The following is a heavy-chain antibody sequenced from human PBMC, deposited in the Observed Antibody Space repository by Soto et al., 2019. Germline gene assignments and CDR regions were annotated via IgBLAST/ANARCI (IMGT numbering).Heavy chain of an antibody. J-gene: IGHJ3*02. V-gene: IGHV1-2*02. CDR1: GYTFTDYY. Sequence: QVQLVQSGAEVKKPGASVKVSCRASGYTFTDYYIHWVRQAPGQGLEWLGWVNPNRCGTEYAQEFQGRVIMTRDTSISTAYMELSSLKSDDTAVYFCARSPGKYDQRENDAFNIWGQGTLVTVSS. D-gene: IGHD3-16*01. CDR2: VNPNRCGT. CDR3: ARSPGKYDQRENDAFNI.